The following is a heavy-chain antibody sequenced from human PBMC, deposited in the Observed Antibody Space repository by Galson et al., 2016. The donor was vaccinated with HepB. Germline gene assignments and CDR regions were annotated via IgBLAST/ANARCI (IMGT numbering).Heavy chain of an antibody. CDR2: ISRSSGDI. V-gene: IGHV3-21*01. D-gene: IGHD2-15*01. Sequence: SLRLSCAASGFSFNIYNMDWGRQAPGRGLQWVSSISRSSGDISYTDSVRGRFTISRDNANNSLYLQMNSLRVEDTAVYYCARGGGYCSAWGQGTLVTVSS. CDR1: GFSFNIYN. J-gene: IGHJ5*02. CDR3: ARGGGYCSA.